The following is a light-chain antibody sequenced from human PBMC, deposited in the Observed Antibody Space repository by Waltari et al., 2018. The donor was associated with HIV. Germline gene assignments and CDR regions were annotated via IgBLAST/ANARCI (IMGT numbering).Light chain of an antibody. J-gene: IGLJ2*01. V-gene: IGLV1-47*01. CDR1: TSNIGSNS. Sequence: SVLTQPPSASGTPGQRVTISCSGSTSNIGSNSVFWYQHLPGTAPKLLIHRNKPPPSGVPDRFSGSTSGTSASLAISGLRSEDEAEYYCVVWDDTLRGVIFGGGTKVAVL. CDR3: VVWDDTLRGVI. CDR2: RNK.